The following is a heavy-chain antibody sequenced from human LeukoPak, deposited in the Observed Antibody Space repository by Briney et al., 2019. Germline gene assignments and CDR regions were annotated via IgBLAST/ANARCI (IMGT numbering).Heavy chain of an antibody. CDR3: ARGAIYSSSPDFDY. J-gene: IGHJ4*02. Sequence: GASVKVSCKASGHTFTGYYMHWVRQAPGQGLEWMGWINPNSGGTNYAQKFQGRVTMTRDTSISTAYMELSRLRSDDTAVYYCARGAIYSSSPDFDYWGQGTLVTVSS. D-gene: IGHD6-6*01. CDR2: INPNSGGT. V-gene: IGHV1-2*02. CDR1: GHTFTGYY.